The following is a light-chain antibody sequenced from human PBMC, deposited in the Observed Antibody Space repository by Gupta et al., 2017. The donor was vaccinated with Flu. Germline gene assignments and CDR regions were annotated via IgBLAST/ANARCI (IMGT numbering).Light chain of an antibody. CDR2: WAS. CDR1: QSVLYSSNNKNY. CDR3: HQYYSIPVT. Sequence: SLGERATINCKASQSVLYSSNNKNYLAWYKQKPGQPPKLLIYWASTRESGVPYRFSGRGSGTDFTLTISSLQAEDVAVYYCHQYYSIPVTFGQGTKLEIK. V-gene: IGKV4-1*01. J-gene: IGKJ2*01.